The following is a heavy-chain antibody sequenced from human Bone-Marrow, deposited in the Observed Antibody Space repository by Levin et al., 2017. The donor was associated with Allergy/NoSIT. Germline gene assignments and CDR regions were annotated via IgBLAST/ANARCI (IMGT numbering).Heavy chain of an antibody. V-gene: IGHV3-30*18. D-gene: IGHD2-2*01. CDR2: ISYDGSNK. CDR3: AKGGSSTRSNWFDP. CDR1: GFTFSSYG. J-gene: IGHJ5*02. Sequence: PGGSLRLSCAASGFTFSSYGMHWVRQAPGKGLEWVAVISYDGSNKYYADSVKGRFTISRDNSKNTLYLQMNSLRAEDTAVYYCAKGGSSTRSNWFDPWGQGTLVTVSS.